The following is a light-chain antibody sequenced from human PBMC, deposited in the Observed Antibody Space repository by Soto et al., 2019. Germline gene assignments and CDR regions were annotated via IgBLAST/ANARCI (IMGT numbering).Light chain of an antibody. CDR2: GAS. Sequence: EIVMTQSPATLSVSPGEIATLSCRASQSVSSNLAWYQQKPGQAPRVLIYGASTRATGVPTRFSGSGSGTDFTLTISSLEPEDVAVYYCQQRSNWPPSFGQGTRLEIK. CDR3: QQRSNWPPS. V-gene: IGKV3-15*01. CDR1: QSVSSN. J-gene: IGKJ5*01.